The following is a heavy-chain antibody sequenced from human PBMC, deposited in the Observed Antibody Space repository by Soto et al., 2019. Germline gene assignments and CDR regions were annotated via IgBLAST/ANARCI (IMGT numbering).Heavy chain of an antibody. J-gene: IGHJ5*02. Sequence: SETLSLTCTVSGASISNDDYFWSWIRQPPGKGLEWIGFIYYSGTYYNPSLASRVSISVDTSENQFSLTLKSVTAADTAVYYCAGDFAYCAAGSCYAKWGSWGQGTLVTVSS. D-gene: IGHD2-15*01. CDR2: IYYSGT. CDR1: GASISNDDYF. CDR3: AGDFAYCAAGSCYAKWGS. V-gene: IGHV4-30-4*01.